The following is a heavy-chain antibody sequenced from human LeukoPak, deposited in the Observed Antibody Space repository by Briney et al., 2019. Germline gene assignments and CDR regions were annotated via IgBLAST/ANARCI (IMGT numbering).Heavy chain of an antibody. Sequence: PSETLSLTCAVYGGSFSGYYWSWIRQPPGKGLEWIGEINHSGSTNYNPSLKSRVTISVDTSKNHFSLKLNSVTAADTAVYYCARDGDYYGSGIPFDFWGQGTLVTVSS. D-gene: IGHD3-10*01. V-gene: IGHV4-34*01. CDR3: ARDGDYYGSGIPFDF. CDR1: GGSFSGYY. CDR2: INHSGST. J-gene: IGHJ4*02.